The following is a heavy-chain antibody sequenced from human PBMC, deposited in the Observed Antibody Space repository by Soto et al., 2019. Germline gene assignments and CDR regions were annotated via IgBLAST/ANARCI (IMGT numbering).Heavy chain of an antibody. CDR3: ARGLGTNGLDV. Sequence: QVQLLQSGAEVKKPGASVKVSCKASGYKFTTYGITWVRQAPGQGLEWLGGISTYNGNTDYAQNLQDRVTMTTETSTSTAYFEVRSLTSDDTAVYFCARGLGTNGLDVWGQGTTVNVSS. V-gene: IGHV1-18*04. D-gene: IGHD7-27*01. J-gene: IGHJ6*02. CDR2: ISTYNGNT. CDR1: GYKFTTYG.